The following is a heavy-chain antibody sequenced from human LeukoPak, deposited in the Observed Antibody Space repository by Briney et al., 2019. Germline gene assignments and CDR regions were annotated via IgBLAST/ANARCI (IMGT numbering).Heavy chain of an antibody. CDR2: IYYSGRT. Sequence: PSETLSLTCTVSGGSISSTSYYWGWIRQPPGKGLEWIGSIYYSGRTYYNPSLKSRVTISVDTSKNQFSLKLNSVTAADTAVYYCARHRTIYYDSSGYWVWGQGTLVTVSS. CDR3: ARHRTIYYDSSGYWV. V-gene: IGHV4-39*07. CDR1: GGSISSTSYY. J-gene: IGHJ4*02. D-gene: IGHD3-22*01.